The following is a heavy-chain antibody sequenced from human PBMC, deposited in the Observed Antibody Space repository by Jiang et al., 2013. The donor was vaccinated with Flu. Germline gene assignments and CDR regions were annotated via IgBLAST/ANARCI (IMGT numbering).Heavy chain of an antibody. Sequence: GAEVKKPGASVKVSCKASGYTFTGYYMHWVRQAPGQGLEWMGWINPNSGGTNYAQKFQGWVTMTRDTSISTAYMELSRLRSDDTAVYYCARDRGPRARAVGAMLNFDYWGQGTLVTVSS. J-gene: IGHJ4*02. CDR1: GYTFTGYY. V-gene: IGHV1-2*04. D-gene: IGHD1-26*01. CDR2: INPNSGGT. CDR3: ARDRGPRARAVGAMLNFDY.